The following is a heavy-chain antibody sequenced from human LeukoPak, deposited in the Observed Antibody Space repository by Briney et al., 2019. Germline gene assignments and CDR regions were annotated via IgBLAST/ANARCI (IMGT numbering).Heavy chain of an antibody. CDR3: ARGNILTGYCFDF. CDR2: IHYTGAT. V-gene: IGHV4-34*01. J-gene: IGHJ4*02. CDR1: GGSITGYY. D-gene: IGHD3-9*01. Sequence: SETLSLTCAVSGGSITGYYWSWIRQTPGTGLEWVGEIHYTGATSYNPSLKSRATISTDTSKNQFSLRLSSVTAADTAVYYCARGNILTGYCFDFWAREPWSPSPQ.